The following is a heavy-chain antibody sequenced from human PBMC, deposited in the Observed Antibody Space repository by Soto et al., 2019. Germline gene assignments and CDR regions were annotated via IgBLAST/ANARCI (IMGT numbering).Heavy chain of an antibody. Sequence: GGSLRLSCAASGFTFSSYAMHWVRQAPGKGLEWVAVISYDGSNKYYADSVKGRFTISRDNSKNTLYLQMNSLRAEDTAVYYCARVIRRLGELSPHYFDYWGQGTLVTVSS. CDR1: GFTFSSYA. CDR2: ISYDGSNK. D-gene: IGHD3-16*02. CDR3: ARVIRRLGELSPHYFDY. V-gene: IGHV3-30-3*01. J-gene: IGHJ4*02.